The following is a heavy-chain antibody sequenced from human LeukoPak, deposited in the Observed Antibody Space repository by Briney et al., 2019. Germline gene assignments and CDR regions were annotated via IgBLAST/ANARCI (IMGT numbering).Heavy chain of an antibody. CDR3: ARLAVAGYYYFDY. CDR1: GGSISSSSYY. J-gene: IGHJ4*02. CDR2: IFYSGST. D-gene: IGHD6-19*01. Sequence: SETLSLTCTVSGGSISSSSYYWGWIRQPPGKGLEWIGSIFYSGSTYYNPSVKSRVTISVDTPKNQFSLKLSSVTAADTAVFYCARLAVAGYYYFDYWGQGTLVTVSS. V-gene: IGHV4-39*01.